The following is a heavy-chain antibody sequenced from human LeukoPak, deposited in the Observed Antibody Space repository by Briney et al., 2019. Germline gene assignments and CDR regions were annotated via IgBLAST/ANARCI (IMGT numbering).Heavy chain of an antibody. Sequence: GASVKVSCKASGYTFTSYDINWVRQATGQGLEWMGWMNPNSGNTGYAQKFQGRVTKTRDTSISTAYMELSSLRSEDTAVYYCARAGVRYLDGFDPWGQGTLVTVSS. CDR1: GYTFTSYD. J-gene: IGHJ5*02. D-gene: IGHD3-9*01. V-gene: IGHV1-8*01. CDR2: MNPNSGNT. CDR3: ARAGVRYLDGFDP.